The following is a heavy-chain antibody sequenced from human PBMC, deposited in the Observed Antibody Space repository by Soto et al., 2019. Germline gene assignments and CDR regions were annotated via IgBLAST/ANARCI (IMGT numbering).Heavy chain of an antibody. V-gene: IGHV3-23*01. D-gene: IGHD3-22*01. Sequence: GGSLRLSCAASGFTFSSYAMSWVRQAPGKGLEWVSAISGSVGSTYYADSVKGRFTISRDNSKNTLYLQMNSLRAEDTAVYSCAKYREDYYDSSGYWIGFDYWGQGTLVTVSS. J-gene: IGHJ4*02. CDR3: AKYREDYYDSSGYWIGFDY. CDR1: GFTFSSYA. CDR2: ISGSVGST.